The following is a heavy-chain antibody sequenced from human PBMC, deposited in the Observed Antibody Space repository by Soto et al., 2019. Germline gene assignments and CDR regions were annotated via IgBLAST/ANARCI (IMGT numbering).Heavy chain of an antibody. CDR2: INHSGST. Sequence: SETLSLTCAVYGVSFSGYYWSWIRQPPGKGLEWIGEINHSGSTNYNPSLKSRVTISVDTSKNQFSLKLSSVTAADTAVYYCARGIRNRLSYSSSSARGHYYYYYMDVWGKGTTVTVSS. CDR3: ARGIRNRLSYSSSSARGHYYYYYMDV. CDR1: GVSFSGYY. J-gene: IGHJ6*03. D-gene: IGHD6-6*01. V-gene: IGHV4-34*01.